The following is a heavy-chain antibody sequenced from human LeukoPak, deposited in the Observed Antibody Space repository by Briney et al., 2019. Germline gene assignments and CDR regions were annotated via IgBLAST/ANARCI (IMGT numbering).Heavy chain of an antibody. Sequence: GGSLRLSCAASGFTFSNFWVHWVRQAPGKGLEWVSGIYGGTATRTFYAESVKGRFTISRDNSKTTLYLQMNSLRDEDTATYYCAKDVTPDGLWGIDYWGQGTLITVSS. CDR2: IYGGTATRT. CDR1: GFTFSNFW. CDR3: AKDVTPDGLWGIDY. J-gene: IGHJ4*02. D-gene: IGHD4-17*01. V-gene: IGHV3-23*01.